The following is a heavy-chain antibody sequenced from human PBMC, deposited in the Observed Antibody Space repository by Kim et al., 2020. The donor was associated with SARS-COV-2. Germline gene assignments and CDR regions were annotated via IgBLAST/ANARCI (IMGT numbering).Heavy chain of an antibody. CDR3: ARAGGTVRGYQYAMDV. Sequence: GGSLRLSCVASGFTFSDHYMDWVRQAPGKGLEWVGRVRNEARSFTKEYAASVKGRFLVSRDDSKNSLYLQMNSLKTEDTAVYYCARAGGTVRGYQYAMDVRGQGTTVTVSS. CDR1: GFTFSDHY. CDR2: VRNEARSFTK. J-gene: IGHJ6*02. V-gene: IGHV3-72*01. D-gene: IGHD4-4*01.